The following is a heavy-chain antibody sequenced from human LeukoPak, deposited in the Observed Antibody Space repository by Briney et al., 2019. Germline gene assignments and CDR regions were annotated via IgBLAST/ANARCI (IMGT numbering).Heavy chain of an antibody. CDR2: IIPILGIA. D-gene: IGHD1-26*01. V-gene: IGHV1-69*04. Sequence: SVKVSCKASGGTFSSYAISWVRQAPGQGLEWMGRIIPILGIANYAQKFQGRVTITADKSTSTAYMELSSLRSEDTAVYYCAREISGSYGVDYWGQGTLVTVSS. CDR1: GGTFSSYA. J-gene: IGHJ4*02. CDR3: AREISGSYGVDY.